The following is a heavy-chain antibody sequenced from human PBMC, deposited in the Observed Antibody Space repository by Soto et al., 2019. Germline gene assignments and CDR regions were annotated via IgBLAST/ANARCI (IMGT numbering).Heavy chain of an antibody. J-gene: IGHJ6*02. V-gene: IGHV3-23*01. Sequence: PGGSLRLSCVASGFTVSSYYMSWVRQAPGKGLEWVSAISGSGGSTYYADSVKGRFTISRDNSKNTLYLQMNSLRAEDTAVYYCAKGSSSWYGYGMDVWGQGTTVTVSS. CDR2: ISGSGGST. CDR3: AKGSSSWYGYGMDV. CDR1: GFTVSSYY. D-gene: IGHD6-13*01.